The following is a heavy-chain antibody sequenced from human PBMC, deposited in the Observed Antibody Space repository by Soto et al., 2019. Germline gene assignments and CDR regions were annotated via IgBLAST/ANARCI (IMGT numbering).Heavy chain of an antibody. CDR1: GFTFSNYA. V-gene: IGHV3-23*01. D-gene: IGHD6-19*01. CDR3: ARTDKFTSQSSGWANRFDY. CDR2: FTTAALT. J-gene: IGHJ4*02. Sequence: EVKLLESGGGLVQPGGSLRLFCAASGFTFSNYAMTWVQAPGKGLEWVSTFTTAALTFYGDAVKGRFTISRDNSKSTRYLQMNSLRADDTAIYFCARTDKFTSQSSGWANRFDYWGQGTLVTVSS.